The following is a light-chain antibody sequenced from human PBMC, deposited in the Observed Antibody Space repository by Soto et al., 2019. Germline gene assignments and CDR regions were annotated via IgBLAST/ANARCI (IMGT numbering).Light chain of an antibody. J-gene: IGLJ1*01. Sequence: QSVLTQPASVSGSPGQSITISCTGTSSDVGGYNYVSWYQQHPGKAPKLMIYEVSNRPSGVSIRFSGSKSGNTASLTISGLQAEDEADHYCSSYTSSTSLEVFGNGTKVTVL. CDR3: SSYTSSTSLEV. CDR2: EVS. CDR1: SSDVGGYNY. V-gene: IGLV2-14*01.